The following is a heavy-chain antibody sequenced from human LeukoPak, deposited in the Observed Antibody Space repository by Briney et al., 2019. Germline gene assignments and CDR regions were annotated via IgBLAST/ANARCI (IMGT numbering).Heavy chain of an antibody. D-gene: IGHD2-15*01. CDR2: IYTSGST. J-gene: IGHJ5*02. CDR1: GGSISSGSYY. CDR3: ATRRVYCSGGSCYNWFDP. V-gene: IGHV4-61*02. Sequence: SETLSLTCTVSGGSISSGSYYWSWIRQPAGKGLEWIGRIYTSGSTNYNPSLKSRVTISVDTSRNQFSLKLSSVTAADTAVYYCATRRVYCSGGSCYNWFDPWGQGTLVTVSS.